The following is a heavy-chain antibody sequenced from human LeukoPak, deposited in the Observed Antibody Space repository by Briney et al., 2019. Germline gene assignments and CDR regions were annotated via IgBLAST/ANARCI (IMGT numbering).Heavy chain of an antibody. CDR1: GYTFTGNF. Sequence: ASVKVSCKASGYTFTGNFMHWVRQAPGQGLEWMGWINPNSGGTNYAQKFQGRVTMTRDTSISTAYMELGRLKSDDTAVYYCARERPNSSSWYARWFDPWGQGTLVTVSS. V-gene: IGHV1-2*02. CDR2: INPNSGGT. J-gene: IGHJ5*02. D-gene: IGHD6-13*01. CDR3: ARERPNSSSWYARWFDP.